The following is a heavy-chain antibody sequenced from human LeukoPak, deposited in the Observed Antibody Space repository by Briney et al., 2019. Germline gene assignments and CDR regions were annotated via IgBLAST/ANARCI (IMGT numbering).Heavy chain of an antibody. Sequence: PSETLSLTCTVSGGSISSGGYYWSWIRQHPGKGLEWIGYIYYSGSTYYNPSLKSRVTISVDTSKNQFSLKLSSATAADTAVYYCARDRSSGWYSLFDPWGQGTLVTVSS. J-gene: IGHJ5*02. D-gene: IGHD6-19*01. V-gene: IGHV4-31*03. CDR3: ARDRSSGWYSLFDP. CDR2: IYYSGST. CDR1: GGSISSGGYY.